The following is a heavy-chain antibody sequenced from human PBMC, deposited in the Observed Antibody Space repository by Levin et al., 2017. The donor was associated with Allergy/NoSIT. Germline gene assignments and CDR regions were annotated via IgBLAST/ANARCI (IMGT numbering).Heavy chain of an antibody. J-gene: IGHJ3*02. CDR2: IYYSGNT. V-gene: IGHV4-39*07. Sequence: PSETLSLTCTVSGDSISSSIYLWGWIRQPPGKGLEWIGSIYYSGNTYYNPSLKSRVTISADTSKNQFSLKLNSVTAADTAVYYCARDYRVNKGAFDIWGQGTMVTVSS. D-gene: IGHD1/OR15-1a*01. CDR3: ARDYRVNKGAFDI. CDR1: GDSISSSIYL.